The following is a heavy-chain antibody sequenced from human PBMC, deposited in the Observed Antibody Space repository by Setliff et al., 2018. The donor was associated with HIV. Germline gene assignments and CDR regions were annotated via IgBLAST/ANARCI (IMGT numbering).Heavy chain of an antibody. D-gene: IGHD6-19*01. CDR2: IIHGGST. Sequence: SETLSLTCAVYGGSFSGYYWSWIRQPPGKGLEWIGEIIHGGSTNYNPSLKSRVTISVDTSKNQFSLKLSSVTAADTAVYYCARRSGWSLDYWGQGTLVTVSS. CDR1: GGSFSGYY. CDR3: ARRSGWSLDY. J-gene: IGHJ4*02. V-gene: IGHV4-34*12.